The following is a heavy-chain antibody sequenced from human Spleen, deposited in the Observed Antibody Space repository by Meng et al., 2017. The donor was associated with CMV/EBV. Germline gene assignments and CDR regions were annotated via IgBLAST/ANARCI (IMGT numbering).Heavy chain of an antibody. CDR2: ISSSGSTI. D-gene: IGHD2-2*01. J-gene: IGHJ6*02. CDR3: AREYCSSTSCFPYYYYYGMDV. Sequence: GESLKISCVASGFTFSNAWMSWVRQAPGKGLEWVSYISSSGSTIYYADSVKGRFTISRDNAKNSLYLQMNSLRAEDTAVYYCAREYCSSTSCFPYYYYYGMDVWGQGTTVTVSS. CDR1: GFTFSNAW. V-gene: IGHV3-11*01.